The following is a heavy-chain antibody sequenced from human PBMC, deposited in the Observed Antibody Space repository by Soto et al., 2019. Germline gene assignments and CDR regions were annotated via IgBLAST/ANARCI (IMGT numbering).Heavy chain of an antibody. D-gene: IGHD1-1*01. Sequence: WGSLEIGCAACGLSVNSRDMSWVRKVTGKGLEWVSLIFSGGGTFYADSVKGRFTISRDNSKNTLFLQMNSLRADDTAVYYCARDGTINSAPYYGMDVWGQGTTVTVSS. J-gene: IGHJ6*02. CDR1: GLSVNSRD. CDR2: IFSGGGT. V-gene: IGHV3-53*01. CDR3: ARDGTINSAPYYGMDV.